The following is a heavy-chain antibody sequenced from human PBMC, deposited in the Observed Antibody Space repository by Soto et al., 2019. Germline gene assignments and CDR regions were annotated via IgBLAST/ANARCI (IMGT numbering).Heavy chain of an antibody. D-gene: IGHD2-15*01. CDR1: GDSVSSNNVA. V-gene: IGHV6-1*01. J-gene: IGHJ4*02. CDR2: TFFRSKWYN. Sequence: SQTLSLTCGISGDSVSSNNVAWNWIRQSPSRGLEWPGRTFFRSKWYNEYAASVKSRIAINPDTSQNQFSLQLNSVTPDDTAVYYCAKAGLYCSGGTCFSLDYWGQGILVTVS. CDR3: AKAGLYCSGGTCFSLDY.